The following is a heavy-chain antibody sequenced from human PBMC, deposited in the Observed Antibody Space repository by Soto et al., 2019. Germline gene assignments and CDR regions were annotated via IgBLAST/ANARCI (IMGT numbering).Heavy chain of an antibody. J-gene: IGHJ5*02. V-gene: IGHV4-4*01. D-gene: IGHD3-16*01. CDR2: IYHGGST. CDR1: GDCISSTRW. CDR3: XRXXXXXXXXXXGLXXDP. Sequence: ETLSLTCTVSGDCISSTRWWSWVRQSPGKGLEWIGDIYHGGSTNYNPSLKSRVTISIDKSKNQFSLKLKSVTAADTAVYFXXRXXXXXXXXXXGLXXDPXXQGXLXXXSS.